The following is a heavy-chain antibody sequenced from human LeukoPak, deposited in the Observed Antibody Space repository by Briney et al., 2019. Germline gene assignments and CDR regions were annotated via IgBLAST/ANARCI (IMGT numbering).Heavy chain of an antibody. D-gene: IGHD3-10*01. CDR3: AKEAGYYGSGSSYFDY. Sequence: PGGSLRLSWAASGFTFSSYGMSWVRQAPGKGLEWVSAISGSGGSTYYADSVKGRFTISRDNSKNTLYLQMNSLRAEDTAVYYCAKEAGYYGSGSSYFDYWGQGTLVTVSS. J-gene: IGHJ4*02. V-gene: IGHV3-23*01. CDR2: ISGSGGST. CDR1: GFTFSSYG.